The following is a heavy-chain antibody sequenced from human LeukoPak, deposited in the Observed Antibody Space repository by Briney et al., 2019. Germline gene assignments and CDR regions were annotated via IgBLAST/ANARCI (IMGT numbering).Heavy chain of an antibody. CDR3: VSVATYYYYGLDV. V-gene: IGHV3-21*01. D-gene: IGHD2-15*01. Sequence: GGSLRLSCAASGVTFGSYSMNWVRQAPGKGLEWVSFISSSSTYMYYADSVKGRFTISRDDGKNSLYLQMNSLRAEDTAVYYCVSVATYYYYGLDVWGQGTTVTVSS. CDR2: ISSSSTYM. J-gene: IGHJ6*02. CDR1: GVTFGSYS.